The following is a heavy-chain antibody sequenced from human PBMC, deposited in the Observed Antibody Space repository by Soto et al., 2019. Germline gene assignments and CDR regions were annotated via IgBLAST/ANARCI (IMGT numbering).Heavy chain of an antibody. CDR2: MNPNSGNT. V-gene: IGHV1-8*01. CDR3: ARGPYYYYYMDV. CDR1: GYTFTSYV. J-gene: IGHJ6*03. Sequence: QVQLVQSGAEVKEPGASVKVSCKASGYTFTSYVINWVRQATGQGLEWMGWMNPNSGNTGYAQKFQGRVTMTRNTSISTAYMELSSLRSEDTAVYYCARGPYYYYYMDVWGKGTTVTVSS.